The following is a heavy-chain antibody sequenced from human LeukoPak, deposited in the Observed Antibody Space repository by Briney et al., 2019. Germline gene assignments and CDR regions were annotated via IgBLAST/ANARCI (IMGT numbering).Heavy chain of an antibody. CDR1: GFMFSKYE. Sequence: PGGSLRLSCRASGFMFSKYEVNWVRQAPGKGLEWVSYMSSSGSAIYYADSVKGQFTVSRDNAKNFLYLQMSSLRADDTAVYYCAGFYNGYDPGADYWGQGTLVIVSS. CDR3: AGFYNGYDPGADY. CDR2: MSSSGSAI. J-gene: IGHJ4*02. V-gene: IGHV3-48*03. D-gene: IGHD5-12*01.